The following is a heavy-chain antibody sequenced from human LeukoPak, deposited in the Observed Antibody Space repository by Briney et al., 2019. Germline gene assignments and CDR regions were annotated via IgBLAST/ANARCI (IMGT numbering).Heavy chain of an antibody. V-gene: IGHV4-59*01. CDR2: IYYSGST. CDR1: GGSISSYY. CDR3: ARGRRAGLRYFDPLIYYYYYMDV. Sequence: SETLSLTCTVSGGSISSYYWSWIRQPPGKGLEWIGYIYYSGSTNYNPSLKSRVTISVDTSKNQFSLKLSSVTAADTAVYYCARGRRAGLRYFDPLIYYYYYMDVWGKGTTVTVSS. D-gene: IGHD3-9*01. J-gene: IGHJ6*03.